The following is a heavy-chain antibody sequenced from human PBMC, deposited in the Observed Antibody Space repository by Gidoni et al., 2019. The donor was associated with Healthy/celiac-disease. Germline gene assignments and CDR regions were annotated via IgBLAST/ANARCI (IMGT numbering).Heavy chain of an antibody. V-gene: IGHV3-21*01. CDR1: GFTFSSYS. Sequence: EVQLVEYGGGLVKPGGSLRLSCAASGFTFSSYSMNWVRQAPGKGLEWVSSISSSSSYIYYADSVKGRFTISRDNAKNSLYLQMNSLRAEDTAVYYYARDSVAYYYDSSGYHVFDYWGQGTLVTVSS. J-gene: IGHJ4*02. D-gene: IGHD3-22*01. CDR2: ISSSSSYI. CDR3: ARDSVAYYYDSSGYHVFDY.